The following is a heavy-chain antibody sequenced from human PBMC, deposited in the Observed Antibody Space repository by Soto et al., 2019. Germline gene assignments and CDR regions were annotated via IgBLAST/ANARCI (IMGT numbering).Heavy chain of an antibody. J-gene: IGHJ3*02. CDR2: ISNRGDT. D-gene: IGHD2-15*01. CDR3: AREPRYCRGRSCSDNGDVYYI. CDR1: GFIVSNTY. Sequence: PGGSLRLSCTASGFIVSNTYVNWVRQAPGKGLEWVSVISNRGDTHYADSVRGRFSLSRDISDNTLHLQMNNLRVEDTAVYYCAREPRYCRGRSCSDNGDVYYIWRQGTMVTVSS. V-gene: IGHV3-66*01.